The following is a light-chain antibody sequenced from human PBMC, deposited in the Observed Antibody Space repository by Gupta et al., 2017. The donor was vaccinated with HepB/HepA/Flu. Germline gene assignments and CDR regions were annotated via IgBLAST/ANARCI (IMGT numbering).Light chain of an antibody. J-gene: IGKJ4*01. CDR1: QSVSSN. CDR3: QQYNNWPPLT. CDR2: GAS. Sequence: DIVMTQPPPTLFVSPGERATLSCRASQSVSSNLAWYQQKPGQAPRLLIYGASTRATGIPARFSGSGSGTEFTLTISSLQSEDFAVYYCQQYNNWPPLTFGGGTKVEIK. V-gene: IGKV3-15*01.